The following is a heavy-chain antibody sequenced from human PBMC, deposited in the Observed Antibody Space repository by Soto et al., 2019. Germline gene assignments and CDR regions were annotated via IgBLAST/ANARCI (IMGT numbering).Heavy chain of an antibody. V-gene: IGHV3-23*01. D-gene: IGHD3-3*01. Sequence: PGGSLRLSCAASGFTFNSYAMSWVRQAPGKGLEWVSAISASGDITYCADAVKGRFTISRDNSKNTLYLEMNSLRAEDTALYYCAKTPLTILTGIFWSEHWGQETLVIVSS. CDR3: AKTPLTILTGIFWSEH. CDR2: ISASGDIT. CDR1: GFTFNSYA. J-gene: IGHJ5*02.